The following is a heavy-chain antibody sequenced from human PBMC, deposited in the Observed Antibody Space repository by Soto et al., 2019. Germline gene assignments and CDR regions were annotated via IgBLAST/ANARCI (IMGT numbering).Heavy chain of an antibody. CDR1: GFTFSDYY. V-gene: IGHV3-11*01. D-gene: IGHD2-2*01. CDR3: ARARAFCGHTSCYRFSGFCY. CDR2: ITSSGDTI. J-gene: IGHJ4*02. Sequence: QVHLVESGGGLVKPGGSLRLSCAASGFTFSDYYMSWIRQAPGKGLEWLSHITSSGDTIQYADSVKGRLTISRDNANNSLYLQMNSLRAEDTAVYYWARARAFCGHTSCYRFSGFCYWGQGTLVTVSS.